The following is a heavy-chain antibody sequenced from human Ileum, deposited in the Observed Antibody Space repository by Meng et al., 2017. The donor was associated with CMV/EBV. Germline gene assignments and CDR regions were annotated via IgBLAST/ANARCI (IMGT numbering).Heavy chain of an antibody. Sequence: VQLLEWGGVLAPPGWSLRLSCAASGFTFSRYAMSWVRQAPGKGLEWIAAISGTSGRSYYADSVKGRFTISRDNSKNTLYLQMNSLRAEDTAVYYCASCASGWYPDYWGQGTLVTVSS. V-gene: IGHV3-23*01. J-gene: IGHJ4*02. CDR3: ASCASGWYPDY. CDR1: GFTFSRYA. CDR2: ISGTSGRS. D-gene: IGHD6-19*01.